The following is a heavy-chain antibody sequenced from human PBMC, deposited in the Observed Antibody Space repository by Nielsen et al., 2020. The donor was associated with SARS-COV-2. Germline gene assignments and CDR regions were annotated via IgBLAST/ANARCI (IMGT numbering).Heavy chain of an antibody. J-gene: IGHJ4*02. CDR1: GFTFTSYA. CDR2: ITASGDYT. D-gene: IGHD1-1*01. Sequence: GGSLRLSCAASGFTFTSYAMAWVRRAPGKGLEWVSTITASGDYTYYSDSVKGRFTISRDISKNTLFLQMNSLRAEDTALYYCTTRTFYLDYWGQGTLVTVSS. CDR3: TTRTFYLDY. V-gene: IGHV3-23*01.